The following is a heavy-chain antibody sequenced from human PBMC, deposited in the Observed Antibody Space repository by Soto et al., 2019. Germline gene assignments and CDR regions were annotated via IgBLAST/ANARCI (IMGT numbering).Heavy chain of an antibody. J-gene: IGHJ4*02. CDR1: GGSFGNSA. Sequence: QVLLVQSGAEVKKPGSSVKISCKASGGSFGNSAIKWVRQTPGQGLEWLGGFIPVYRTLNYAQKFQGRVTITADESTGTAYMTLNSLASNDTAVYYCATGVIWIGYFTVDSWGQGTRVTVSS. V-gene: IGHV1-69*01. CDR2: FIPVYRTL. CDR3: ATGVIWIGYFTVDS. D-gene: IGHD3-3*01.